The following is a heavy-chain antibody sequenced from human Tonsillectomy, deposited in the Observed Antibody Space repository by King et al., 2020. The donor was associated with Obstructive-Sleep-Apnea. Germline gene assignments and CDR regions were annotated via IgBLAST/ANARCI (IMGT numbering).Heavy chain of an antibody. CDR1: GYTFDNAW. Sequence: QLVQSGGGLVKPWGSLRLSCAVSGYTFDNAWMSWVRQAPGKGLEWVGRIKSKTDVAATEYAVSVKGRFTISSEDSKNTLYLQMNSLKTEDTAVYYCTTDFDYVWGSYRLFDYWGQGTLVTVSS. CDR2: IKSKTDVAAT. D-gene: IGHD3-16*02. CDR3: TTDFDYVWGSYRLFDY. J-gene: IGHJ4*02. V-gene: IGHV3-15*01.